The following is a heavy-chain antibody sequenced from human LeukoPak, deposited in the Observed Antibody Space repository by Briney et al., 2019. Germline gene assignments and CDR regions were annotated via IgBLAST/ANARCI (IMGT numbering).Heavy chain of an antibody. Sequence: ASVKVSCKASGYTFIGYYMHWVRRAPGQGPEWMGRINPNSGGTNYAQKFQGRVTMTSDTSISTAYMELNNLRSDDTAIYYCARDVEARTWGLGNYWGQGTLVTVSS. CDR2: INPNSGGT. CDR1: GYTFIGYY. J-gene: IGHJ4*02. D-gene: IGHD7-27*01. CDR3: ARDVEARTWGLGNY. V-gene: IGHV1-2*06.